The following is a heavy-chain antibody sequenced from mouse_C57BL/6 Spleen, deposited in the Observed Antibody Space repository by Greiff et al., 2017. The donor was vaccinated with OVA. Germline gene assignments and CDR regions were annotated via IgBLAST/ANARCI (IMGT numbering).Heavy chain of an antibody. CDR3: ASSYYDYGAMDY. Sequence: QVQLQQPGAELVRPGSSVKLSCKASGYTFTSYWMDWVKQRPGQGLEWIGNIYPSDSETHYNQKFKDKATLTVDKSSSTAYMQLSSLTSGDSAVYYCASSYYDYGAMDYWGQGTSVTVSS. D-gene: IGHD2-4*01. V-gene: IGHV1-61*01. CDR2: IYPSDSET. CDR1: GYTFTSYW. J-gene: IGHJ4*01.